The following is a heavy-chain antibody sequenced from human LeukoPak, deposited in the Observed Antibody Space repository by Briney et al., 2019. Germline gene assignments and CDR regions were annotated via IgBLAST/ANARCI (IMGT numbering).Heavy chain of an antibody. CDR3: AKLGFDSSGSHSLVDY. J-gene: IGHJ4*02. CDR2: VSYDGSKK. D-gene: IGHD3-22*01. V-gene: IGHV3-30*18. CDR1: GFTFSSYG. Sequence: GGSLRLSCAASGFTFSSYGMHWVRQPPGKGLEWVGSVSYDGSKKFYADFVKGRFSISRDNSKNTLYVQMNSLGAEDTALYYCAKLGFDSSGSHSLVDYWGQGTPVTVSS.